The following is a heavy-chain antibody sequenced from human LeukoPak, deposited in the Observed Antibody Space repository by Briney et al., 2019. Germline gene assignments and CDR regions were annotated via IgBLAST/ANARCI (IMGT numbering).Heavy chain of an antibody. D-gene: IGHD7-27*01. J-gene: IGHJ4*02. CDR2: ISWNSGSI. Sequence: PGGSLRLSCAASGFTFDDYAMPWVRQAPGKGLEWVSGISWNSGSIGYADSVKGRFTISRDNAKNSLYLQMNSLRAEDTAVYYCAKDPPGDSSGYWGQGTLVTVSS. CDR3: AKDPPGDSSGY. CDR1: GFTFDDYA. V-gene: IGHV3-9*01.